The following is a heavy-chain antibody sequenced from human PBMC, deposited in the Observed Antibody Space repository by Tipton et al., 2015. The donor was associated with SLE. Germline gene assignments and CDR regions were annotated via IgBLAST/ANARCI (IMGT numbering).Heavy chain of an antibody. CDR3: AIFGGYSSGWYYFDY. Sequence: TLSLTCAVYGGSFSGFYWSWIRQPPGKGLEWIGEINQSASTNYNPSLKSRVSISVDTSKNQFSLKLSSVTAADTAVYYCAIFGGYSSGWYYFDYWGQGTLVTVSS. J-gene: IGHJ4*02. CDR2: INQSAST. D-gene: IGHD6-19*01. V-gene: IGHV4-34*09. CDR1: GGSFSGFY.